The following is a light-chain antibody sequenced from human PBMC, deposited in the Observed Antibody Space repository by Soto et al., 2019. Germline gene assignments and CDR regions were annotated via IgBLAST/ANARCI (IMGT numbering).Light chain of an antibody. V-gene: IGKV3-11*01. J-gene: IGKJ3*01. CDR1: QSVNTY. Sequence: IVLTQSPATLSLSPGERATFSCRASQSVNTYLAWYQQKPGQAPRLLIYESSYRATSIPARFSGSGSGTDFTLTISSPEPEKLAIYYCQHRSLFGPRTKPDI. CDR2: ESS. CDR3: QHRSL.